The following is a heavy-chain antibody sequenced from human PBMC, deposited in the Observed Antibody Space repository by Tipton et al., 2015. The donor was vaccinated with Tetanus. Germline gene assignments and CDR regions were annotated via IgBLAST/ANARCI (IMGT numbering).Heavy chain of an antibody. CDR3: ARDQARGARGWHYFDE. D-gene: IGHD1-26*01. V-gene: IGHV4-31*01. J-gene: IGHJ4*02. Sequence: TLSLTCTVSGCSVSSGGYYCSWIRQHPGKGLEWIGDIYYSGSTYYNPSLKSLVTISVNTSKNQFSLKLNSGTAADTAVYYCARDQARGARGWHYFDEWGQGTLVPVSS. CDR2: IYYSGST. CDR1: GCSVSSGGYY.